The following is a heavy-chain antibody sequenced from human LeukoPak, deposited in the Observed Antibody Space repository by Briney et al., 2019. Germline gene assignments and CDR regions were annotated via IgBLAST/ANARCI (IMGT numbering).Heavy chain of an antibody. V-gene: IGHV1-69*13. Sequence: SVKVSCKAFGGTFSSYAISWVRQAPGQGLEWMGGIIPIFGTANYAQKFQGRVTITADESTSTAYMELSSLRSEDTAVYYCARAPNGRYSYYRDGMDVWGQGTTVTVSS. J-gene: IGHJ6*02. CDR3: ARAPNGRYSYYRDGMDV. CDR2: IIPIFGTA. CDR1: GGTFSSYA. D-gene: IGHD5-18*01.